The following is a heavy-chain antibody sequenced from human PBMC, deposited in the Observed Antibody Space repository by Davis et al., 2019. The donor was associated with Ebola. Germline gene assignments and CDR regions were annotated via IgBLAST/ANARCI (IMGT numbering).Heavy chain of an antibody. V-gene: IGHV4-61*05. D-gene: IGHD6-13*01. CDR2: IYYSGST. J-gene: IGHJ4*02. CDR1: GGSIISSSSY. CDR3: ASTLYSSSSAFDY. Sequence: SETLSLTCTVSGGSIISSSSYWGWIRQPPGKGLEWIGYIYYSGSTNYNPSLKSRVTISVDTSKNQFSLKLSSVTAADTAVYYCASTLYSSSSAFDYWGQGTLVTVSS.